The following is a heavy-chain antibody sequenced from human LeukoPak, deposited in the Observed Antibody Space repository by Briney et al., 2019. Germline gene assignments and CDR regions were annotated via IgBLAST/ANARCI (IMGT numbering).Heavy chain of an antibody. CDR2: INQSGST. CDR1: GGSFSDYY. J-gene: IGHJ4*02. Sequence: PSETLSLTCAVYGGSFSDYYWNWIRQPPGKGLEWIGEINQSGSTNYNPSLKSRVTISADTSKNQFSLKLSSVTAADTAVYYCARSAVAGTFDYWGQGTLVTVSS. D-gene: IGHD6-19*01. CDR3: ARSAVAGTFDY. V-gene: IGHV4-34*01.